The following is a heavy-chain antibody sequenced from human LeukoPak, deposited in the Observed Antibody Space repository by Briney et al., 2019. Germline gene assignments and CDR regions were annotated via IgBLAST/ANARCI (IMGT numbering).Heavy chain of an antibody. CDR3: ARHRTIYYDNGGYWV. V-gene: IGHV4-39*01. D-gene: IGHD3-22*01. CDR2: IYYSGST. Sequence: PSETLSLTCTVSGGSIRSSSYYWGWIRQPPGKGLEWIGSIYYSGSTYYNPSLKSRVTISVDTSKKQFSLKLSSVTAADTAVYYCARHRTIYYDNGGYWVWGQGTLVTVPS. CDR1: GGSIRSSSYY. J-gene: IGHJ4*02.